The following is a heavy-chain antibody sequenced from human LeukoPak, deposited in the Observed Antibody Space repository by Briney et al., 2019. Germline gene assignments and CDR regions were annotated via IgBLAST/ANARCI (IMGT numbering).Heavy chain of an antibody. V-gene: IGHV3-30-3*01. CDR3: ARDISGSYYGMDV. CDR2: ISYDGSNK. CDR1: GFTFSSYA. J-gene: IGHJ6*02. Sequence: GGSLRLSCAASGFTFSSYAMSWVRQAPGKGLEWVAVISYDGSNKYYADSVKGRFTISRDNSKNTLYLQMNSLRAEDTAVYYCARDISGSYYGMDVWGQGTTVTVSS. D-gene: IGHD3-10*01.